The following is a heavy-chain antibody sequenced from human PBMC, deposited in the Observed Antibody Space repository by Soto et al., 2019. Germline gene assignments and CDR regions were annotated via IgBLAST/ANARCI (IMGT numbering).Heavy chain of an antibody. Sequence: PWGSLRLSCAASGFTFSSYAMSWVRQAPGKGLEWVSSISISSSDRYYADSVRGRFTISRDNAKNALYLQMNSLRADDTAVYFCVRGMNPLFGGQGTLVTVSS. V-gene: IGHV3-21*06. CDR1: GFTFSSYA. CDR2: ISISSSDR. J-gene: IGHJ4*01. CDR3: VRGMNPLF.